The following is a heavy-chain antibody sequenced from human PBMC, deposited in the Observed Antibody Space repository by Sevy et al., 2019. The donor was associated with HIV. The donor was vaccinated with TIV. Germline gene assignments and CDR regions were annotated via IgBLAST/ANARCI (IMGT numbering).Heavy chain of an antibody. CDR2: ISSDGSPT. Sequence: GGSLRLSCEASGFTFSSYWMHWVRQSPGKGLVWVSRISSDGSPTNYADSVKGRFTISRDNAKNTLYLQMNSLRAEDTALYYCAKVLARGVAVAGTAWGMDVWGQGTTVTVSS. V-gene: IGHV3-74*01. CDR3: AKVLARGVAVAGTAWGMDV. J-gene: IGHJ6*02. CDR1: GFTFSSYW. D-gene: IGHD6-19*01.